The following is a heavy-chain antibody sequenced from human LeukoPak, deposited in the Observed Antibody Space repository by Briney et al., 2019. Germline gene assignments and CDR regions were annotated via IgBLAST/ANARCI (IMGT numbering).Heavy chain of an antibody. V-gene: IGHV3-21*01. Sequence: GGSLRLSCAASGFTFSSYSMNWVRQAPGEGLEWVSSISSSSSYIYYADSVKGRFTISRDNAKNSLYLQMNSLRAEDTAVYYCAREGGSDGMDVWGQGTTVTVSS. CDR2: ISSSSSYI. CDR3: AREGGSDGMDV. CDR1: GFTFSSYS. D-gene: IGHD5-12*01. J-gene: IGHJ6*02.